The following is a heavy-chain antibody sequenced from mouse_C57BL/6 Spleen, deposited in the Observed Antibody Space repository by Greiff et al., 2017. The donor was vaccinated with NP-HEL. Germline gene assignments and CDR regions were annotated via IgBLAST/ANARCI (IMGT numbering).Heavy chain of an antibody. CDR1: GYAFSSYW. J-gene: IGHJ2*01. CDR2: IYPGDGAT. D-gene: IGHD2-4*01. CDR3: ARKDYYEGFDY. V-gene: IGHV1-80*01. Sequence: QVQLQQSGAELVKPGASVKISCKASGYAFSSYWMNWVKQRPGKGLEWIGQIYPGDGATNYNGKFKGKATLTADKSSSTAYMQLSSLTSEDSAVYFCARKDYYEGFDYWGQGTTLTVSS.